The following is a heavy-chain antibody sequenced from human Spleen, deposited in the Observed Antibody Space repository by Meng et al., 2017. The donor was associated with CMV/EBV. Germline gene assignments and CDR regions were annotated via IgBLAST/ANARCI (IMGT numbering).Heavy chain of an antibody. CDR1: GFTFSSYA. CDR2: IRYDGSNK. V-gene: IGHV3-30*02. CDR3: ARADYSDPFDY. D-gene: IGHD4-11*01. J-gene: IGHJ4*02. Sequence: GESVKISCAASGFTFSSYAMSWVRQAPGKGLEWVAVIRYDGSNKYYADSVKGRFTISRDNSKNTLYLQMNSLRAEDTTVYYCARADYSDPFDYWGQGTLVTVSS.